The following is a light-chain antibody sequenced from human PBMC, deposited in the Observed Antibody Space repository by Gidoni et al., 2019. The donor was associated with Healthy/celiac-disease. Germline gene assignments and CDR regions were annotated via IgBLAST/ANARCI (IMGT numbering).Light chain of an antibody. CDR1: QGISSW. CDR2: AAS. V-gene: IGKV1-12*01. Sequence: DIQMTQSPSSVSASVGARVTITCRASQGISSWVAWYQQKPGKAPKLLIYAASSLQSGVPSRFSGSGSGTDFTLTISSLQPEDFATYYCQQANSFPSXLXQGTRLEIK. CDR3: QQANSFPSX. J-gene: IGKJ5*01.